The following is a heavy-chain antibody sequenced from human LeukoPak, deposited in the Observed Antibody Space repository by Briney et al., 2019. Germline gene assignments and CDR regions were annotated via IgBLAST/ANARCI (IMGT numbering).Heavy chain of an antibody. CDR1: GYTFTGYY. CDR3: ARSTYGGAQSDY. CDR2: INPNSGGT. J-gene: IGHJ4*02. V-gene: IGHV1-2*02. Sequence: ASVKVSCKASGYTFTGYYMHWVRQAPGQGLEWMGWINPNSGGTNYAQKFQGRVTMTRDTSISTAYMELSRLRSDDTAVYYCARSTYGGAQSDYWGQGTLVTVSS. D-gene: IGHD4-23*01.